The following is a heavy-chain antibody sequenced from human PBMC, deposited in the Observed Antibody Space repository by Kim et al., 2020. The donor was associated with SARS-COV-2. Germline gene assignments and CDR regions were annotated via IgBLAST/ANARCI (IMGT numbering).Heavy chain of an antibody. CDR2: ITGSGGST. CDR3: AKGYSINCNGVFSY. J-gene: IGHJ4*02. CDR1: GLIFSNYA. D-gene: IGHD6-13*01. Sequence: GGSLRLSCSASGLIFSNYAMSWVRQAPGKGLECVSAITGSGGSTYYADSVKGRFTISRDNSKNTLYLQMIILRAEDTALYYCAKGYSINCNGVFSYWGQG. V-gene: IGHV3-23*01.